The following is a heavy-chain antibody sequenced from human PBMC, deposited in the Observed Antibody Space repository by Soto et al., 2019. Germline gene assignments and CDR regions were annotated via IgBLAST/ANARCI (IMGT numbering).Heavy chain of an antibody. Sequence: ASETLSLTCTVSGGSISNSYWSWIRQPPGKGLEWIGHISYSGRINYNPSLRSRGTISVDTSKNQFSLKLSSVTAADTAVYYCSRDSGRMYYGTWSGYDYGLAVWGQGTTVTVSS. CDR3: SRDSGRMYYGTWSGYDYGLAV. V-gene: IGHV4-59*01. J-gene: IGHJ6*02. CDR2: ISYSGRI. D-gene: IGHD3-3*01. CDR1: GGSISNSY.